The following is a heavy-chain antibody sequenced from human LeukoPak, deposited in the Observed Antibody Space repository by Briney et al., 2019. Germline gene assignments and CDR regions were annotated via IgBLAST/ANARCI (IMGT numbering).Heavy chain of an antibody. Sequence: PSETLSLTCTVSGGSISSSSYYWGWIRQPPGKGLEWIGSIYYSGSTYYNPSLKSRVTISVDTSKNQFSLKLSSVTAADTAVYYCARDQIGYCSGGSCYPGNWFDPWGQGTLVTVSS. CDR2: IYYSGST. V-gene: IGHV4-39*07. D-gene: IGHD2-15*01. CDR3: ARDQIGYCSGGSCYPGNWFDP. CDR1: GGSISSSSYY. J-gene: IGHJ5*02.